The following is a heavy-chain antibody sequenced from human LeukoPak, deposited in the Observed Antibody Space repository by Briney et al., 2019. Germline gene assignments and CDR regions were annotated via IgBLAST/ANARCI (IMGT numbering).Heavy chain of an antibody. CDR3: ASDGYCSGGSCYPHDY. CDR2: ISGSGGST. CDR1: GFTFSSYG. J-gene: IGHJ4*02. V-gene: IGHV3-23*01. Sequence: GGSLRLSCAASGFTFSSYGMSWVRQAPGKGLEWVSAISGSGGSTYYADSVKGRFTFSRDNSKNTLYLQMNSLRAEDTAVYYCASDGYCSGGSCYPHDYWGQGTLVTVSS. D-gene: IGHD2-15*01.